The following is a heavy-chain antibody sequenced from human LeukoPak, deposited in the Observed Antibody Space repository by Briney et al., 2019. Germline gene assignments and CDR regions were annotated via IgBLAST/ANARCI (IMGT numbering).Heavy chain of an antibody. D-gene: IGHD4-23*01. J-gene: IGHJ4*02. CDR3: ASNSGADFDY. CDR2: INWNGGST. Sequence: GGSLRLSCAASGFTFDDYGMSWVRQAPGKGLEWVSGINWNGGSTGYADSVKGRFTISRDNAKNSLYLQMNSLRAEDTAVYYCASNSGADFDYWGQGTLVTVSS. CDR1: GFTFDDYG. V-gene: IGHV3-20*04.